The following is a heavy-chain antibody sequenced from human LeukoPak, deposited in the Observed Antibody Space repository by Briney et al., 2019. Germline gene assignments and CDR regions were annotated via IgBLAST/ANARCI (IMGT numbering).Heavy chain of an antibody. V-gene: IGHV3-23*01. CDR1: GFTFSSYA. Sequence: GGSLRLSCAASGFTFSSYAMGWVRQAPGKGLEWVSGTSGSGGSTYYADSVKGRFTISRDNSKNTLYLQMSSLRAEDTAVYYCAKGGSYSPSLDAFDFWGQGTMVTVSS. CDR2: TSGSGGST. CDR3: AKGGSYSPSLDAFDF. J-gene: IGHJ3*01. D-gene: IGHD4-11*01.